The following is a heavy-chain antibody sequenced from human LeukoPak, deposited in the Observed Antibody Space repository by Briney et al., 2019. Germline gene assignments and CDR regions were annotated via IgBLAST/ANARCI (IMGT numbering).Heavy chain of an antibody. V-gene: IGHV1-69*13. CDR2: IIPIFGTA. J-gene: IGHJ4*02. Sequence: ASVKVSCKASGGTFSSYAISWVRQAPGQGLEWMGGIIPIFGTANYAQKFQGRVTITADESTSTAYMELSSLRSEDTVVYYCARDRRAGSGGSCYDYWGQGTLVTVSS. CDR1: GGTFSSYA. D-gene: IGHD2-15*01. CDR3: ARDRRAGSGGSCYDY.